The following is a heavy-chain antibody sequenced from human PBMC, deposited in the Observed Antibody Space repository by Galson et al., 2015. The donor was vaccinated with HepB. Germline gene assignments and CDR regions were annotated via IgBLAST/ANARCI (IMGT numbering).Heavy chain of an antibody. V-gene: IGHV5-10-1*01. Sequence: QSGAEVKKPGESLRISCKGSGYSFTSYWISWVRQMPGKGLEWMGRTDPSDSYTNYSPSFQGHVTISADKSISTAYLQWSSLKASDTAMYYCARHRLDSSGYPDAFDIWGQGTMVTVSS. CDR2: TDPSDSYT. D-gene: IGHD3-22*01. CDR3: ARHRLDSSGYPDAFDI. CDR1: GYSFTSYW. J-gene: IGHJ3*02.